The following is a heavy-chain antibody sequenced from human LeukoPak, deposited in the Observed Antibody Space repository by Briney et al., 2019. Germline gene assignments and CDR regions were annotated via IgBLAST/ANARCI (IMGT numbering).Heavy chain of an antibody. Sequence: SETLSLTCAVSGGSISSTSYYWAWVRQPPGKGLEWIGTIYYSGSTYHNPSLKSRVTLSVDTSRNQFSLRLSSVDAADTAVYYCAKAGVRYFDSSGLYAFDFWGQGTTVTVSS. J-gene: IGHJ3*01. V-gene: IGHV4-39*01. CDR2: IYYSGST. CDR1: GGSISSTSYY. D-gene: IGHD3-22*01. CDR3: AKAGVRYFDSSGLYAFDF.